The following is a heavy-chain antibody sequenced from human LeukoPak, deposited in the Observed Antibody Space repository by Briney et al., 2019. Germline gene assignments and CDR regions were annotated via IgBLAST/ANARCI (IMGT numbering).Heavy chain of an antibody. CDR3: ARQGRYSSSWHVY. CDR2: IYHSGST. D-gene: IGHD6-13*01. J-gene: IGHJ4*02. CDR1: GYSISSGYY. Sequence: SETLSLTCTVSGYSISSGYYWGWIRQPPGKGLEWIGSIYHSGSTYYNPSLKSRVTISVDTSKNQFSLKLSSVTAADTAVYYCARQGRYSSSWHVYWGQGTLVTVSS. V-gene: IGHV4-38-2*02.